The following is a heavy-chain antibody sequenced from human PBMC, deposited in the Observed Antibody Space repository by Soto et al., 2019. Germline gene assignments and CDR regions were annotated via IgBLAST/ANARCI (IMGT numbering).Heavy chain of an antibody. Sequence: GSLSLSCAASGLTLSTYSMNWVRQAPGKGLEWVSSISSTTNYIYYGDSMKGRFTISRDNAKNSLYLEMNSLRAEDTAVYYWARESEDLTSNFDYWGQGTLVTVSS. V-gene: IGHV3-21*06. CDR1: GLTLSTYS. J-gene: IGHJ4*02. CDR3: ARESEDLTSNFDY. CDR2: ISSTTNYI.